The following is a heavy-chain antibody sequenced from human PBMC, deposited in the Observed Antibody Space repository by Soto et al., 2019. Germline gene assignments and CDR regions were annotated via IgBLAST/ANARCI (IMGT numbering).Heavy chain of an antibody. D-gene: IGHD3-10*01. V-gene: IGHV3-30*18. Sequence: QVQLVESGGGVVQPGRSLRLSCAASGFTFSSYGMHWVRQAPGKGLEWVAVISYDGSNEYYADSVKGRFTISRDNSKNPLYLQMNSLRAEDTAVYYCAKGIYGSGTYLGGMAVWGQGSTVTVSS. CDR2: ISYDGSNE. CDR1: GFTFSSYG. CDR3: AKGIYGSGTYLGGMAV. J-gene: IGHJ6*02.